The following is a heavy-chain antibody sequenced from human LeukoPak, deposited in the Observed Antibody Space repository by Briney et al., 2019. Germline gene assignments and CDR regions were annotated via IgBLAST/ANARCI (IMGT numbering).Heavy chain of an antibody. D-gene: IGHD3-3*01. CDR1: GFSLRTSGAG. CDR2: IYWNDDK. Sequence: SGPTLVNPTPTLTLTCRFSGFSLRTSGAGVGWIRQPPEEALEWLALIYWNDDKFYIPSLKSRLTISKDTAKNQVARAMASMGPVDTATYYCAHGVRNYDFRIGYYPRFDFWGQGILVTVSS. CDR3: AHGVRNYDFRIGYYPRFDF. V-gene: IGHV2-5*01. J-gene: IGHJ4*02.